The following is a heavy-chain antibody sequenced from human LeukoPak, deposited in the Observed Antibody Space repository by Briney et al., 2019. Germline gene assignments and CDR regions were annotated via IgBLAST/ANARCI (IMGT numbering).Heavy chain of an antibody. D-gene: IGHD6-13*01. J-gene: IGHJ5*02. CDR1: GGSISSYY. V-gene: IGHV4-59*01. CDR3: ARDSSSWSGWFDL. CDR2: IYYSGST. Sequence: SETLSLTCTVSGGSISSYYWSWIRQPPGKGLEWIGYIYYSGSTNYNPSLKSRVTISVDTSKNQFSLKLSSVTAADTAVYYCARDSSSWSGWFDLWGQGTLVTVSS.